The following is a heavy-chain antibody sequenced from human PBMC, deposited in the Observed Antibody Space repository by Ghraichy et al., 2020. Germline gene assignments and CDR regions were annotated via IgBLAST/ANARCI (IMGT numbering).Heavy chain of an antibody. V-gene: IGHV3-74*01. Sequence: GESLNISCAASGFTFSSYWMHWVRQAPVKGLVWVSRINSDGSSTSYADSVKGRFTISRDNAKNTLYLQMNSLRAEDTAVYYCARDPTYCGGDCYLNWFDPWGQGTLVTVSS. CDR2: INSDGSST. CDR3: ARDPTYCGGDCYLNWFDP. CDR1: GFTFSSYW. D-gene: IGHD2-21*02. J-gene: IGHJ5*02.